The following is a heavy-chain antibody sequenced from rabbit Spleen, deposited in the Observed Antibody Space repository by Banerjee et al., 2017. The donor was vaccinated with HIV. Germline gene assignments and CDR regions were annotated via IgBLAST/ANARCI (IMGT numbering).Heavy chain of an antibody. D-gene: IGHD1-1*01. J-gene: IGHJ4*01. V-gene: IGHV1S40*01. Sequence: QSLEESGGDLVKPEGSLTLTCTASGFSFGSSYYMCWVRQAPGKGLEWIGCIYTSSGSTYYASWAKGRFTISKTSSTTVTLQMTSLTAADTATYFCARSAYSGSAGYVMPYYFNLWGQGTLVTVS. CDR2: IYTSSGST. CDR1: GFSFGSSYY. CDR3: ARSAYSGSAGYVMPYYFNL.